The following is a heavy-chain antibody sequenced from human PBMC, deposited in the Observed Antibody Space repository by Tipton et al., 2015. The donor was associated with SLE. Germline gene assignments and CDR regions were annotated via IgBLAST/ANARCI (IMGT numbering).Heavy chain of an antibody. CDR3: ARDRGSGWDFDY. D-gene: IGHD6-19*01. CDR1: GYSISSGYY. J-gene: IGHJ4*02. CDR2: IYHSGST. V-gene: IGHV4-38-2*02. Sequence: TLSLTCAVSGYSISSGYYWGWIRQPPGKGLEWIGSIYHSGSTYYNPSLKSRVTISVDTSKNQFSLKLSSVTAAHTAVYYCARDRGSGWDFDYWGQGTLVTVSS.